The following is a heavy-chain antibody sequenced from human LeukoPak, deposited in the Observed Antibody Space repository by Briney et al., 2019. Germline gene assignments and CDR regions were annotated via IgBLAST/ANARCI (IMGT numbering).Heavy chain of an antibody. CDR2: LYPGDSDC. D-gene: IGHD5-24*01. J-gene: IGHJ4*02. Sequence: GESLTISCKAYGYSFFSNYWIAWVRQMPGKGLEWMGILYPGDSDCRYSPSFQGQVTISADRSISTAYLHWSSLKVSDTAMYYCARASRDGFNQNFDFWGQGTLVTVSS. CDR1: GYSFFSNYW. CDR3: ARASRDGFNQNFDF. V-gene: IGHV5-51*01.